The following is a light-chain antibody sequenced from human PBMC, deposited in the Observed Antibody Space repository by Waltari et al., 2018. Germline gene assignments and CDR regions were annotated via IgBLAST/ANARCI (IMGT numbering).Light chain of an antibody. V-gene: IGKV1-39*01. CDR1: QNIDGF. CDR3: QQSYSTPLYS. CDR2: AAS. J-gene: IGKJ2*01. Sequence: DIQMTQSPSSLSASVGDRVTTTSRESQNIDGFLPWYQHKPGKAPKLLIYAASTLQSGVSSRFTGSGSGTYFTLSITSLQPEDVATYYCQQSYSTPLYSFGQGTKLEIK.